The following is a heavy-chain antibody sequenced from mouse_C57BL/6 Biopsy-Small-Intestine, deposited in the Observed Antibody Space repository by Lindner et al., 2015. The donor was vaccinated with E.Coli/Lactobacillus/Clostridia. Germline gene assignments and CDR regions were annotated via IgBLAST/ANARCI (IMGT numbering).Heavy chain of an antibody. CDR1: GFSLTTYG. Sequence: VQLQESGPGLVAPSQSLSITCTVSGFSLTTYGVDWFRQSPGKGLEWLGVIWGVGSTNYNSALKSRLSISNDNSKSQVFLKMNSLQTDDTAIYYCASNYGNYGGFAYWGQGTLVTVSA. D-gene: IGHD2-1*01. V-gene: IGHV2-6*01. CDR2: IWGVGST. J-gene: IGHJ3*01. CDR3: ASNYGNYGGFAY.